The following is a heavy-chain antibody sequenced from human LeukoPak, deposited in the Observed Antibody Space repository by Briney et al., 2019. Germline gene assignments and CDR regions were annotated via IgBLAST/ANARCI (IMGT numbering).Heavy chain of an antibody. Sequence: SETLSLTCTVSGGSISSSSYYWGWIRQPPGKGLEWIGSIYYSGSTYYNPSLKSRVTISVDTSKNQFSLKVSSVTAADTAAYYCARLGYCSGGSCYYYYYMDVWGKGTTVTVSS. J-gene: IGHJ6*03. CDR3: ARLGYCSGGSCYYYYYMDV. V-gene: IGHV4-39*01. CDR1: GGSISSSSYY. CDR2: IYYSGST. D-gene: IGHD2-15*01.